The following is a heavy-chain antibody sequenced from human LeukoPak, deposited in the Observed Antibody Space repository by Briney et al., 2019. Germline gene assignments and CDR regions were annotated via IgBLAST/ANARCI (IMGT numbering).Heavy chain of an antibody. Sequence: PGGSLRLSCAASGFTFSSYWMSWVRQAPGKGLEWVANIKQDGSEKYYVDSVKGRFTISRDNAKNSLYLQMNSLRAEDTAVYYCAGVYFSGRYYYDSSGYPTGLFDYWGQGTLVTVSS. CDR1: GFTFSSYW. CDR3: AGVYFSGRYYYDSSGYPTGLFDY. J-gene: IGHJ4*02. D-gene: IGHD3-22*01. V-gene: IGHV3-7*01. CDR2: IKQDGSEK.